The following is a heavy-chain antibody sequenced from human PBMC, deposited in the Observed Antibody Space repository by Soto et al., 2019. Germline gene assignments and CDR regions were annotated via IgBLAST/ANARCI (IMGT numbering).Heavy chain of an antibody. CDR2: ISNNGINK. CDR3: AREWSISVRAPGY. CDR1: GFTFSSYT. D-gene: IGHD6-19*01. Sequence: QVQLVESGGGVVQPGRSLRLSCAASGFTFSSYTMYWVREGPGKGLEWVAGISNNGINKDYADSVKGRFIVSRDNSKNTLNLQINNLRRDDTAIYYCAREWSISVRAPGYWGQGTLVTVSS. V-gene: IGHV3-30-3*01. J-gene: IGHJ4*02.